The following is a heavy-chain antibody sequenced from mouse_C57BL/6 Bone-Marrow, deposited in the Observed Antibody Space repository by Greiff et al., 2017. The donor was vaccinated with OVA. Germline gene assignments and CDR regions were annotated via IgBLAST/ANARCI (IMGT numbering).Heavy chain of an antibody. V-gene: IGHV5-15*01. CDR2: ISNLAYSI. CDR3: ARPGSSYAMDY. D-gene: IGHD1-1*01. J-gene: IGHJ4*01. CDR1: GFTFSDYG. Sequence: DVMLVESGGGLVQPGGSLKLSCAASGFTFSDYGMAWVRQAPRKGPEWVAFISNLAYSIYYADTVTGRFTISRENAKNTLYLEMSSLRSEDTAMYYCARPGSSYAMDYWGQGTSVTVSS.